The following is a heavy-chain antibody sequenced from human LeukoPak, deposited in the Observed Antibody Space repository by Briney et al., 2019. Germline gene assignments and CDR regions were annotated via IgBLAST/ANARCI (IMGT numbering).Heavy chain of an antibody. CDR3: ARAPIPLVGATEIDY. J-gene: IGHJ4*02. CDR2: MNPNSGNT. V-gene: IGHV1-8*01. D-gene: IGHD1-26*01. CDR1: GYTFTSYD. Sequence: ASVKVPCKASGYTFTSYDINWVRQATGQGLEWMGWMNPNSGNTGYAQKFQGRVTMTRNTSISTAYMELSSLRSEDTAVYYCARAPIPLVGATEIDYWGQGTLVTVSS.